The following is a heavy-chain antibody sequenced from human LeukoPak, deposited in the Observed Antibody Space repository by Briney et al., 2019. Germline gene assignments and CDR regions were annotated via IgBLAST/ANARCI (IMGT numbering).Heavy chain of an antibody. CDR1: GGSMSSYY. J-gene: IGHJ4*02. Sequence: PSETLSLTCTVSGGSMSSYYWSWIRQPPGEGLEWIGYIYYSGSTKYNPSLKSRVTISVDTSKNQFSLKLSSVTAADTAVYYCARGARAGYNLEPSDYWGQGTLVTVSS. CDR3: ARGARAGYNLEPSDY. V-gene: IGHV4-59*08. CDR2: IYYSGST. D-gene: IGHD5-24*01.